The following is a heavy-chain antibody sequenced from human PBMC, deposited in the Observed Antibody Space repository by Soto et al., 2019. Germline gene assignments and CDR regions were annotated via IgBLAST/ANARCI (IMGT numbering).Heavy chain of an antibody. CDR2: IYNGATT. CDR3: ARDDSQRPATY. V-gene: IGHV4-59*01. Sequence: QVQLQESGPGLVKPSETLSLTCIVSGGSISSYYWTWTRQPPGKGLEWIGCIYNGATTNYNPSLKSRVTISVDTSKNQFSLKLTSVTAADTAVYYCARDDSQRPATYWGQGTPVTVSS. CDR1: GGSISSYY. D-gene: IGHD1-26*01. J-gene: IGHJ4*02.